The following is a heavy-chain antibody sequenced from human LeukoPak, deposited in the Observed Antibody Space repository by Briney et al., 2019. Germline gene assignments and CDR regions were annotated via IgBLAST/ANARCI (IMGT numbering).Heavy chain of an antibody. CDR3: ASRWYDSSGYNFDY. CDR2: INHSGST. D-gene: IGHD3-22*01. Sequence: SETLSLTCTVSGGSISSSSYYWGWIRQPPGKGLEWIGEINHSGSTNYNPSLKSRVTISVDTSKNQFSLKLSSVTAADTAVYYCASRWYDSSGYNFDYWGQGTLVTVSS. J-gene: IGHJ4*02. V-gene: IGHV4-39*07. CDR1: GGSISSSSYY.